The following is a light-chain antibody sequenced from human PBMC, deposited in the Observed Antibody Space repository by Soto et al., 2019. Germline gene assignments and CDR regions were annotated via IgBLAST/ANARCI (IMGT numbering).Light chain of an antibody. CDR1: QSVTTY. J-gene: IGKJ2*01. CDR2: DAS. CDR3: QHSGNSPRT. Sequence: EIVLTQSPATLSLSPGERATLSCRASQSVTTYLSWYQQKPGQAPRLLIYDASNRATDIPARFSGTGSGTKFTLTSTSLEPEDFAVYYCQHSGNSPRTFGQGTKMEIK. V-gene: IGKV3-11*01.